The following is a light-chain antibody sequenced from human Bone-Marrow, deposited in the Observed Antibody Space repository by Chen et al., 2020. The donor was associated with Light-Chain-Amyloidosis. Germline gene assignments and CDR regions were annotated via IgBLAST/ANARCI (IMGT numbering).Light chain of an antibody. V-gene: IGLV1-47*01. CDR3: AAWDDSLSAYV. Sequence: QSVLTQPPSASGTPGQRVTISCSGSSSNIGSNYVYWYQQLPGTAPKLLSYRNNQRPSGVPDRFSGSKSGTSASRAISGLRSEDDADDYCAAWDDSLSAYVFGTGTKVTVL. CDR2: RNN. J-gene: IGLJ1*01. CDR1: SSNIGSNY.